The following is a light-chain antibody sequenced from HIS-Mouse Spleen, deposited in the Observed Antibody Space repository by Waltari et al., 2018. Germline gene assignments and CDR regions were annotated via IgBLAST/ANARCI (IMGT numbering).Light chain of an antibody. CDR3: SSYAGSNNLV. CDR2: EVS. CDR1: SSDVGGYNY. V-gene: IGLV2-8*01. J-gene: IGLJ2*01. Sequence: QSALTQPPSASGSPGQSVTISCTVTSSDVGGYNYVSWYQQHPGKAPKLMIYEVSKRPSGVPDRFSGSKSGNTASLTVSGLQVEDEADYYCSSYAGSNNLVFGGGTKLTVL.